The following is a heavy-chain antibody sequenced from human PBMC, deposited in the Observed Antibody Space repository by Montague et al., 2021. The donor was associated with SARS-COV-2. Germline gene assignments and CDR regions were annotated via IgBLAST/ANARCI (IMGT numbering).Heavy chain of an antibody. V-gene: IGHV3-30*04. Sequence: SLRLSCAVSGFTFSSYAMHWVRQAPGKGLEWVAVISYDGSNKYYADSVKGRFTISRDNSKSTLYLQMNSLRAEDTAVYYCARPALESYSKSWYLDYWGQGTLVTVSS. CDR2: ISYDGSNK. D-gene: IGHD6-13*01. CDR1: GFTFSSYA. CDR3: ARPALESYSKSWYLDY. J-gene: IGHJ4*02.